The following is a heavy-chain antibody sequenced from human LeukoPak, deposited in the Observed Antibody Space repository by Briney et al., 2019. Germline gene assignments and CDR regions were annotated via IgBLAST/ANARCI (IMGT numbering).Heavy chain of an antibody. CDR3: AKGVDGYPIAYFDY. J-gene: IGHJ4*02. V-gene: IGHV3-30*18. CDR1: GFTFSSYG. D-gene: IGHD3-22*01. Sequence: GGSLRLSCAASGFTFSSYGMHWVRQAPGKGLEWVAVISYDGSNKYYADCVKGRFTISRDNSKNTLYLQMNSLRAEDTAVYYCAKGVDGYPIAYFDYWGQGTLVTVSS. CDR2: ISYDGSNK.